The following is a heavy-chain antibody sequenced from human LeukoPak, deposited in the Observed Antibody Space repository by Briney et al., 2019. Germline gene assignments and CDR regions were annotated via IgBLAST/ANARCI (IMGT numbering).Heavy chain of an antibody. CDR2: IIPILGIA. Sequence: WASVKVSCKASGGTFSSYAISWVRQAPGQGLEWMGRIIPILGIANYAQKFQGRVTITADKSTSTAYMELSSLRSEDTAVYYCARDQDDSSGYYPYYFDYWGQGTLVTVSS. J-gene: IGHJ4*02. CDR1: GGTFSSYA. CDR3: ARDQDDSSGYYPYYFDY. D-gene: IGHD3-22*01. V-gene: IGHV1-69*04.